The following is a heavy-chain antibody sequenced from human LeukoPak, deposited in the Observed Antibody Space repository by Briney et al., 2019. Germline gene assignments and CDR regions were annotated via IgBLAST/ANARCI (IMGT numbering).Heavy chain of an antibody. Sequence: VSVKVSCKASGYTFTGYYIHWVRQAPGQGLEGVGWINPNSGGTNYAQKFQGRVTMTRDTSISTAYMELSRLRSDDTAVYYYARRDTSGVWGKGTTVTVSS. CDR2: INPNSGGT. V-gene: IGHV1-2*02. CDR1: GYTFTGYY. D-gene: IGHD2-2*02. CDR3: ARRDTSGV. J-gene: IGHJ6*04.